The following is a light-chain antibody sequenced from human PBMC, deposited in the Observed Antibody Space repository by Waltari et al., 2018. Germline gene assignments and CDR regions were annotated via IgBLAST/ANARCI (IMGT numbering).Light chain of an antibody. CDR2: YNN. CDR1: DSNIGQNP. V-gene: IGLV1-44*01. Sequence: QSVLPQPPSASGTPGQRVTISCSASDSNIGQNPINWYQQVRRTAPDTVTYYNNERPPAVPDRFSASKSGAAASLASCGVHSEDEGVYYSAGWVDSLDGPVFGGGT. CDR3: AGWVDSLDGPV. J-gene: IGLJ3*02.